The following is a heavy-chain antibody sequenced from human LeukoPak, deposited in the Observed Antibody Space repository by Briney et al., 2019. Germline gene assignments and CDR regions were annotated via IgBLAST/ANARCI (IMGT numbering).Heavy chain of an antibody. Sequence: SGPTLVNPTQTLTLTCTFSGFSLSSTGVGVGWTRQPPGKALEWLALIYWNDNKRYSASLESRLTIIKDTSKNQVVLIMTNMDPVDTATYYCAHRRPPRGYNDYFANWGQGILVTVSS. J-gene: IGHJ4*02. CDR3: AHRRPPRGYNDYFAN. D-gene: IGHD5-18*01. CDR1: GFSLSSTGVG. CDR2: IYWNDNK. V-gene: IGHV2-5*01.